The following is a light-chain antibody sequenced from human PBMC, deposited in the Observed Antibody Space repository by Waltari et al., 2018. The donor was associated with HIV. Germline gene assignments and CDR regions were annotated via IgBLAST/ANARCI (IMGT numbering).Light chain of an antibody. CDR1: RSNIGSNT. Sequence: QSVLTQPPSASATPGQRVTISCSGSRSNIGSNTVHWYKQLPGTAPKLLIYNDNQRPSGVPARFSGSKSGTSASLAISGLQSEDEAHYYCAAWDDNLNGLFGGGTKLTVL. CDR3: AAWDDNLNGL. V-gene: IGLV1-44*01. CDR2: NDN. J-gene: IGLJ2*01.